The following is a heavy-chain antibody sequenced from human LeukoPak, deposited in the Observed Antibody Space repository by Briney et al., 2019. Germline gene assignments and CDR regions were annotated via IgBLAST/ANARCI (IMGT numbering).Heavy chain of an antibody. CDR1: GFTFSNYA. Sequence: GASLRLSCAASGFTFSNYAMSWVRQAPGKGLEWVSSISGSGGSAYYADSVKGRFTISRDNSKNTLYLQMNSLRAEDTAVYYCAKGIVGAIPVDYWGQGTLVTVSS. CDR3: AKGIVGAIPVDY. CDR2: ISGSGGSA. D-gene: IGHD2-21*01. J-gene: IGHJ4*02. V-gene: IGHV3-23*01.